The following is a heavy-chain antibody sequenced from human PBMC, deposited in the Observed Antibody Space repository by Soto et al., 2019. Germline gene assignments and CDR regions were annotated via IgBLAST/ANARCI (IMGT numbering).Heavy chain of an antibody. J-gene: IGHJ4*02. CDR1: GFTFSSYW. D-gene: IGHD3-3*01. CDR2: INSDGSST. Sequence: EVQLVESGGGLVQPGGSLRLSCAASGFTFSSYWMHWVRQAQGKGLVWVSRINSDGSSTSYADSVNGRFTISRDNAKNTLYLQMNSLRAEDTAVYYCARKSGDFWSGPDYWGQGTLVTVSS. V-gene: IGHV3-74*01. CDR3: ARKSGDFWSGPDY.